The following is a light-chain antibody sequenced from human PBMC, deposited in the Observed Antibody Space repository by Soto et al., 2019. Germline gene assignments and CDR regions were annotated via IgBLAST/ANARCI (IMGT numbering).Light chain of an antibody. CDR1: HSSGTY. Sequence: DIQMTQSPSSLSASVGDRVTITCRASHSSGTYLSWYQHRPGKAPKLLIYSASTLQSGFPPRFSGSGSGTDFTLTISSLQPEDFATYYCQPSFNTLTFGGGTMVDIK. V-gene: IGKV1-39*01. CDR3: QPSFNTLT. J-gene: IGKJ4*01. CDR2: SAS.